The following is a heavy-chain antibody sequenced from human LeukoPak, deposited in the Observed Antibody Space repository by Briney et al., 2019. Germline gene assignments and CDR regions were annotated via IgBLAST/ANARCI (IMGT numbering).Heavy chain of an antibody. CDR3: AKDRVGAILYFDY. D-gene: IGHD1-26*01. CDR1: GFTFTTYT. J-gene: IGHJ4*02. Sequence: PGGSLSLSCAAPGFTFTTYTMNWVRQTPGKGLEWVSFIYSGGSTHYSDSVKGRFTISRDNSKNTLYLEMSSLRAEDTAIYYCAKDRVGAILYFDYWGQGSLVTVSS. V-gene: IGHV3-53*01. CDR2: IYSGGST.